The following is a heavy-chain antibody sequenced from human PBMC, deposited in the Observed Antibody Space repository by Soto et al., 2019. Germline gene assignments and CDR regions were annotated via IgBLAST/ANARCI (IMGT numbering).Heavy chain of an antibody. CDR3: ATGFWSDPIADYFGY. Sequence: HVHLVQSGAEVNKPRSSVKVSCKASGGSFSTYAINWLRQAPGQGLEWMGGIIPLFGTENYAQNFQDRFTFTADKSTTTAYMEVRSLTSEDTAVYYCATGFWSDPIADYFGYWGQGTLVTVAS. V-gene: IGHV1-69*06. CDR1: GGSFSTYA. D-gene: IGHD3-3*01. J-gene: IGHJ4*01. CDR2: IIPLFGTE.